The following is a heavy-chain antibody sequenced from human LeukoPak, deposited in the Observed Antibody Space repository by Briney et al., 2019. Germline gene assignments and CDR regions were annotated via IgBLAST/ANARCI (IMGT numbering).Heavy chain of an antibody. Sequence: ASVKVSCKASGYTFTSYGISWVRQAPGQGLEWMGWISAYNGNTNYAQKLQGRVTMTTDTSTRTAYMELRSLRSDDTAVYYCASAFLGYCSGGSCLEGAFDIWGQGTMVTVSS. CDR3: ASAFLGYCSGGSCLEGAFDI. V-gene: IGHV1-18*01. J-gene: IGHJ3*02. D-gene: IGHD2-15*01. CDR1: GYTFTSYG. CDR2: ISAYNGNT.